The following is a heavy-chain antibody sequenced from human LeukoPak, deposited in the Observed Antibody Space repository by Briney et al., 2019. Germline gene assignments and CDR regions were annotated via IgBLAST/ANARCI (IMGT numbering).Heavy chain of an antibody. Sequence: SETLSLTCTVSSGSMNNHYWSWIRQPPGKGLEWVGYIYYSGSTNYNPSLKSRVTISVDTSKNQFSLKLSSVTAADTAVYYCARGYYYDSSGYYDGEIFDYWGQGTLVTVSS. J-gene: IGHJ4*02. CDR3: ARGYYYDSSGYYDGEIFDY. V-gene: IGHV4-59*11. CDR1: SGSMNNHY. D-gene: IGHD3-22*01. CDR2: IYYSGST.